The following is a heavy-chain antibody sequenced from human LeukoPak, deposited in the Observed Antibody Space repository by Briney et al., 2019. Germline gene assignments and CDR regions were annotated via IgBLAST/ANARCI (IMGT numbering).Heavy chain of an antibody. CDR1: GFTLSSYG. CDR3: ARAPAWQWPRVIFDH. Sequence: GGSLRLSCAAFGFTLSSYGMHWVRQAPGKGLEWAAVTWYDGSTKYYADSVKGRFTISRDNSKNMLDLQMNSLRAEDTAMYYCARAPAWQWPRVIFDHWGQGTLVTVSS. V-gene: IGHV3-33*01. CDR2: TWYDGSTK. D-gene: IGHD6-19*01. J-gene: IGHJ4*02.